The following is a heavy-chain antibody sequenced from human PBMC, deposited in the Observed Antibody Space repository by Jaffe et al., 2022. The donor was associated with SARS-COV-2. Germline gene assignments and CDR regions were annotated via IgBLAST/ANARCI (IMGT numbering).Heavy chain of an antibody. D-gene: IGHD2-21*02. CDR3: ARRDVVVTAMGEYNWFDP. CDR2: ISSSGSTI. Sequence: EVQLVESGGGLVQPGGSLRLSCAASGFTFSSYEMNWVRQAPGKGLEWVSYISSSGSTIYYADSVKGRFTISRDNAKNSLYLQMNSLRAEDTAVYYCARRDVVVTAMGEYNWFDPWGQGTLVTVSS. V-gene: IGHV3-48*03. CDR1: GFTFSSYE. J-gene: IGHJ5*02.